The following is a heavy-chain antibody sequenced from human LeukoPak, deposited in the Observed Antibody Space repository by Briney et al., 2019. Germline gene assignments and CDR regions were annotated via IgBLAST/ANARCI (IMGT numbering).Heavy chain of an antibody. Sequence: PGGSLRLSCAASGFTVSSNYMSWVRQAPGKGLEWVSVIYSGGSTYYADSVKGRFTISRDNSKNTLYLQMNSLRAEDTAVYYCARVGIAARPRHWYFDLWGRGTLVTVSS. V-gene: IGHV3-53*01. CDR3: ARVGIAARPRHWYFDL. CDR2: IYSGGST. CDR1: GFTVSSNY. D-gene: IGHD6-6*01. J-gene: IGHJ2*01.